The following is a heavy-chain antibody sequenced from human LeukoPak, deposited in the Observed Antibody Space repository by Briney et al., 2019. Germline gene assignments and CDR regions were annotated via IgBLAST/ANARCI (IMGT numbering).Heavy chain of an antibody. CDR1: GGSISSYY. V-gene: IGHV4-59*08. CDR2: IYYSGST. D-gene: IGHD3-10*01. CDR3: ARHERDGSGSNYNFDY. J-gene: IGHJ4*02. Sequence: SETLSLTCTVSGGSISSYYWSWIRQPPGKGLEWIGYIYYSGSTNYNPSLKSRVTISVDTSKNQFSLKLSSVTAADTAVYYCARHERDGSGSNYNFDYWGQGTLVTVSS.